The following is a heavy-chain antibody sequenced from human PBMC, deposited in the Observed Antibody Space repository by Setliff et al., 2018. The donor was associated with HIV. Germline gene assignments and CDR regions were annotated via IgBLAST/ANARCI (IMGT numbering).Heavy chain of an antibody. CDR2: FYYSGNT. J-gene: IGHJ5*02. Sequence: PSETLSLTCTVSGGSISRSSYHWGWIRQPPGKGLEWIGSFYYSGNTYYNPSLKSRAKISVDTSKNQFSLKLTSVTVADTALYFCARDSLRHRDLEWSHNWFDPWGQGTLVTVSS. CDR3: ARDSLRHRDLEWSHNWFDP. V-gene: IGHV4-39*07. D-gene: IGHD3-3*01. CDR1: GGSISRSSYH.